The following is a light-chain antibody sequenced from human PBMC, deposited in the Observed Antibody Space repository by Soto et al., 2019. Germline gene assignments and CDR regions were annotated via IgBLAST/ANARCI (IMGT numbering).Light chain of an antibody. Sequence: EIVLTQSPGTLSLSPGERATLSCRASQTVSSSYLAWYQLKPGQAPMLLIYSASSRATGIPDRFSGSGSGTDFTLTISGLEPEDSAVYYCQQFGPSPPFTFGGGTKVEIK. V-gene: IGKV3-20*01. CDR2: SAS. J-gene: IGKJ4*01. CDR1: QTVSSSY. CDR3: QQFGPSPPFT.